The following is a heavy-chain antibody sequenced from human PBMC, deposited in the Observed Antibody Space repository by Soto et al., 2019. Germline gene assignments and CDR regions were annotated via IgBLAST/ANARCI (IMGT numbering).Heavy chain of an antibody. CDR2: IKQDGSEK. CDR3: ARTTSSGSYYNLELYFDY. Sequence: GGSLRLSCAASGFTFSSYWMSWVRQAPGKGLEWVANIKQDGSEKYYVDSVKGRFTISRDNAKNSLYLQMNSLRAEDTAVYYCARTTSSGSYYNLELYFDYWGQGTLVTVSS. J-gene: IGHJ4*02. CDR1: GFTFSSYW. D-gene: IGHD3-10*01. V-gene: IGHV3-7*01.